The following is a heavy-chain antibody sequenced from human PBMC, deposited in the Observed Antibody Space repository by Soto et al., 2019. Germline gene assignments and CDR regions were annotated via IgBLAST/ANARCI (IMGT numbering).Heavy chain of an antibody. Sequence: ASVKVSCKASGYTFTGYYMHWVRQAPGQGLEWMGWINPNSGGTNYAQKFQGWVTMTRDTSISTAYMELSRLRSDDTAVYYCARDLRDLHITMVRGVPLSSWFDPWGQGTLVTVSS. CDR2: INPNSGGT. CDR3: ARDLRDLHITMVRGVPLSSWFDP. J-gene: IGHJ5*02. V-gene: IGHV1-2*04. D-gene: IGHD3-10*01. CDR1: GYTFTGYY.